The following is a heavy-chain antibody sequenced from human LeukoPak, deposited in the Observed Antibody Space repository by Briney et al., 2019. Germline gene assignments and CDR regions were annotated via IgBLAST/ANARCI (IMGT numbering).Heavy chain of an antibody. J-gene: IGHJ3*02. Sequence: SETLSLTCTVSGGSISSYYWSWIRQPPGKGLEWIGYIYYSGSTNYNPSLKSRVTISVDTSKNQFSLKLSSVTAADTAVYYCAKDWVRGVTPRAFDIWGQGTMVTVSS. V-gene: IGHV4-59*01. CDR3: AKDWVRGVTPRAFDI. CDR1: GGSISSYY. D-gene: IGHD3-10*01. CDR2: IYYSGST.